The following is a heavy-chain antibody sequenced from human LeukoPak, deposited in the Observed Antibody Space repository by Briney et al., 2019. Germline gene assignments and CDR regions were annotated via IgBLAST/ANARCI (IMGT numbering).Heavy chain of an antibody. V-gene: IGHV1-2*02. D-gene: IGHD2-8*01. J-gene: IGHJ4*02. CDR2: INPNSSGT. CDR1: GYTFTVYY. CDR3: ARSCLPRMVYVSLDY. Sequence: ASVKVSCKASGYTFTVYYMHWVRQAPGQGLEWKGWINPNSSGTNYAQKFQGGVTMIRDTSISTAYMGLRRLRSDEKAVYYCARSCLPRMVYVSLDYWGQGTLVTVSS.